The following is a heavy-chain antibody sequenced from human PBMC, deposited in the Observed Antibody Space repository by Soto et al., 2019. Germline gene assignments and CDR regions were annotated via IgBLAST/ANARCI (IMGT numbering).Heavy chain of an antibody. CDR3: ARDHRPLAYYYDSSGYYPAIDY. Sequence: QVQLQESGPGLVKPSQTLSLTCTVSGGSISSGGYYWSWIRQHPGKGLEWIGYIYYSGSTYYNPALRRRITISVDTSKNQFSLKLSSVTAADTAVYNCARDHRPLAYYYDSSGYYPAIDYWGQGTLVTVSS. J-gene: IGHJ4*02. CDR1: GGSISSGGYY. CDR2: IYYSGST. V-gene: IGHV4-31*03. D-gene: IGHD3-22*01.